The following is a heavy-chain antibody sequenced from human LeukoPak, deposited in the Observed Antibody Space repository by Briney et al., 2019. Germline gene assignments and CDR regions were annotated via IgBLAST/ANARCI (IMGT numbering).Heavy chain of an antibody. D-gene: IGHD2-15*01. J-gene: IGHJ4*02. CDR2: IKSDGSYT. CDR1: GFTFSSFW. CDR3: ARGAAVPDY. Sequence: HPGGSLRLSCAASGFTFSSFWMHWVRQTPAKGLVWVSRIKSDGSYTTYADSVKGRFTISRDNAKNTLYLQMNSLRAEDTAVYYCARGAAVPDYWGQGTLVTVSS. V-gene: IGHV3-74*01.